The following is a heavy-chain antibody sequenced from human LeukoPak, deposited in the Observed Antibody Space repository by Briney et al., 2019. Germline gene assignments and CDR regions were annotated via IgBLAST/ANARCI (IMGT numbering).Heavy chain of an antibody. CDR1: GFTFSSYG. CDR3: AKDLQYYYDSSGYLPDFDY. V-gene: IGHV3-30*18. Sequence: GGSLRLSCAASGFTFSSYGMHWVRQAPGKGLEWVAVISYDGSNKYYADSVKGRFTISRDNSKNTLYLQMNSLRAEDTAVYYCAKDLQYYYDSSGYLPDFDYWGQGTLVTVSS. CDR2: ISYDGSNK. D-gene: IGHD3-22*01. J-gene: IGHJ4*02.